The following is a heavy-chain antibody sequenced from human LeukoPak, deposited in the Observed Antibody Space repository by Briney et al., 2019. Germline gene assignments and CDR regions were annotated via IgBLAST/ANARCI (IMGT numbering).Heavy chain of an antibody. Sequence: SETLSLTCSVSGGSISNDYWSWIRLPPGKGLEWIGYIYYSGGANYNPSLSNRVTISVDTSKNQFSLRLSSVTAADTAVYYCARDRTGNNWFDPWGQGTLVTVSS. J-gene: IGHJ5*01. V-gene: IGHV4-59*01. D-gene: IGHD1-1*01. CDR2: IYYSGGA. CDR1: GGSISNDY. CDR3: ARDRTGNNWFDP.